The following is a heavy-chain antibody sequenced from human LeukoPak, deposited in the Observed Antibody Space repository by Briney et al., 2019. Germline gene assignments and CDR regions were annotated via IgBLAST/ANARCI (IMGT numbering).Heavy chain of an antibody. D-gene: IGHD1-26*01. J-gene: IGHJ4*02. Sequence: TGGSLRLSCAASGFTFSTYAMTWVRQAPGKGLEWVSGISTSGDRTYYADSVKGRFTISGDNSKNTLYLQMNSLRAEDTAEYYCARSAVGTSCCTAVDYWGQGTLVTVSS. CDR1: GFTFSTYA. CDR3: ARSAVGTSCCTAVDY. CDR2: ISTSGDRT. V-gene: IGHV3-23*01.